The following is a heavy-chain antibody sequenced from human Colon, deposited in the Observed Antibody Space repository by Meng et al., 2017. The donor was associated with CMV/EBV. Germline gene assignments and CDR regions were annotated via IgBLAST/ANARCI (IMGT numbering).Heavy chain of an antibody. V-gene: IGHV1-18*01. Sequence: ASVKVSCKASGYVFTTFGMNWVRQAPGQGLEWMGWISTYKGNTYYAQKFQGRLTMARDTSTDTAYMDLRSLRFDDTAMYYCARETRRQGEDHYFGMDVWGQGTTVTVSS. CDR1: GYVFTTFG. CDR2: ISTYKGNT. D-gene: IGHD2-21*01. CDR3: ARETRRQGEDHYFGMDV. J-gene: IGHJ6*02.